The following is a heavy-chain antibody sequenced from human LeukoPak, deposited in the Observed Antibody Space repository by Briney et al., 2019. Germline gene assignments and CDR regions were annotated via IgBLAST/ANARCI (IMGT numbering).Heavy chain of an antibody. J-gene: IGHJ6*02. V-gene: IGHV4-59*01. CDR1: GGSIRSYS. CDR3: ARLRYLTSYYYHGMDV. D-gene: IGHD3-9*01. CDR2: VYDSGNT. Sequence: SETLSLTCTVSGGSIRSYSWSWIRQPPGKGLEWIGYVYDSGNTNYNPSLKSRVTMSVDTSRDQFSLKVSSVTAADTAVYYCARLRYLTSYYYHGMDVWGQGTTVTVSS.